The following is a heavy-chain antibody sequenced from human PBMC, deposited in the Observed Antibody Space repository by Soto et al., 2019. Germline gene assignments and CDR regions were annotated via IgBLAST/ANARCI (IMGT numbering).Heavy chain of an antibody. D-gene: IGHD3-10*01. CDR1: GGSISSFAYY. Sequence: KPSETLSLTCTVSGGSISSFAYYWGWIRQPPGKGLEWIGTVYYNENTYYNPSLKSRVTISVDTAKNQFSLNLRSVTAADTAIYFCARRERYYGSPGWFDPWGRGTLVTVSS. CDR3: ARRERYYGSPGWFDP. V-gene: IGHV4-39*01. CDR2: VYYNENT. J-gene: IGHJ5*02.